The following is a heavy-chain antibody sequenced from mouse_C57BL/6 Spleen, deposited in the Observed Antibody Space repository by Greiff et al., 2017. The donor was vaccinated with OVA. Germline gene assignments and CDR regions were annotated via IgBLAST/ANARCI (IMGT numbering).Heavy chain of an antibody. J-gene: IGHJ1*03. CDR3: ASHTVGYFDV. Sequence: VMLVESGPGLVAPSPSLSLTCTASGFSLTSYAISWVRQPPGKGLEWLGVIWTGGGTNYNSALKSRLSISKDNSKSQVFLKMNSLQTDDTARYYCASHTVGYFDVWGTGTTVTVSS. V-gene: IGHV2-9-1*01. D-gene: IGHD1-1*01. CDR2: IWTGGGT. CDR1: GFSLTSYA.